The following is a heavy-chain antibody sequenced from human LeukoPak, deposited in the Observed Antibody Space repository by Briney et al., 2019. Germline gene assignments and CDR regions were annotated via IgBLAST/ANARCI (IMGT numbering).Heavy chain of an antibody. CDR3: AKGGIAARQDYFDY. Sequence: GGSLRLSCAASGFTFSTYAVNWVRQAPGKGLEWVSTISGSGDSTYYADSVKGRFTISRDNSKNTLYLQMNSLRAEDTAVYYCAKGGIAARQDYFDYWGQGTLVTVSS. CDR1: GFTFSTYA. V-gene: IGHV3-23*01. CDR2: ISGSGDST. J-gene: IGHJ4*02. D-gene: IGHD6-6*01.